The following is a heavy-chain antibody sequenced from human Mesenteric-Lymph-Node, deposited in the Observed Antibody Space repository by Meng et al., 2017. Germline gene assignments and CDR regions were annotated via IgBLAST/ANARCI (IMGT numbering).Heavy chain of an antibody. CDR3: GRDQGRELINH. CDR1: GGSISSGDYY. Sequence: QGQLQESGPGLVKPSQTLSLTCTVSGGSISSGDYYWSWIRQPPGKGLEWIGYIYYSGSTYYNPSLKSRVTISVDTSKNQFSLKLSSVTAADAAVYHCGRDQGRELINHWGQGALVTVSS. CDR2: IYYSGST. D-gene: IGHD1-7*01. J-gene: IGHJ4*02. V-gene: IGHV4-30-4*01.